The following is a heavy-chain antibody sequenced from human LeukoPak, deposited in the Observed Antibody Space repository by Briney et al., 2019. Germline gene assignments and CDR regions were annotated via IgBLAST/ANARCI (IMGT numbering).Heavy chain of an antibody. V-gene: IGHV1-2*02. CDR3: ARDLSRWYRRTTNYYMDV. Sequence: ASVKVSCKASGYTFTSYDINWVRQATGQGLEWMGWINPNSGGTNYAQKFQGRVTMTRDTSISTAYMELSRLRSDDTAVYYCARDLSRWYRRTTNYYMDVWGKGTTVTVSS. J-gene: IGHJ6*03. D-gene: IGHD6-13*01. CDR1: GYTFTSYD. CDR2: INPNSGGT.